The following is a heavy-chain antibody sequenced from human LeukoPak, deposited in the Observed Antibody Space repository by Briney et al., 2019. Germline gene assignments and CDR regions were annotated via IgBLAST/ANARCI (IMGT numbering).Heavy chain of an antibody. CDR1: GFTFSSYA. V-gene: IGHV3-64*01. CDR2: ISSNGGST. Sequence: PGGSLRLSCAASGFTFSSYAMHWVRQAPGKGLEYVSAISSNGGSTYYANSVKGRFTISRDNSKNTLYLQMRSLRAEDMAVYYCARDRGYSYGPYAYYFDYWGQGTLVTVSS. CDR3: ARDRGYSYGPYAYYFDY. D-gene: IGHD5-18*01. J-gene: IGHJ4*02.